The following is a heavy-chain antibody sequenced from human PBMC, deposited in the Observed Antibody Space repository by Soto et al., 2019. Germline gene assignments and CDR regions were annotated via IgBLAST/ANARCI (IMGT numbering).Heavy chain of an antibody. J-gene: IGHJ4*02. CDR2: IIPILGIA. Sequence: QVQLVQSGAEVKKPGSSVKVSCKASGGTFSSYTISWVRQAPGQGLEWMGRIIPILGIANYAQKFQGRVXIXAXXSTSTAYMELSSLRSEDTAVYYCARDGDSSGVFDYWGQGTLVTVSS. D-gene: IGHD3-22*01. V-gene: IGHV1-69*08. CDR3: ARDGDSSGVFDY. CDR1: GGTFSSYT.